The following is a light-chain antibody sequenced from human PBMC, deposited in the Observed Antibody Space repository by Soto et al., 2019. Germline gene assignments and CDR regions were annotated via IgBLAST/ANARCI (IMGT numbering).Light chain of an antibody. Sequence: DIQMTQSPSSLSVSVGDRVTITCRASQSISSYLHWYQQKPGKAPKVLIYAASILQSGVPSRFSGSGSGTDFTLTISSLQPEDFATYYCQQSYSTPRTFGQGTKVEIK. J-gene: IGKJ1*01. CDR3: QQSYSTPRT. CDR1: QSISSY. CDR2: AAS. V-gene: IGKV1-39*01.